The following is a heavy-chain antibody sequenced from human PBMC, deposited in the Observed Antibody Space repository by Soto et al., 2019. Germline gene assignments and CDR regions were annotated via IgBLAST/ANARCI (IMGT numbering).Heavy chain of an antibody. Sequence: SETLSLTCAVSGFSISNNNWWTWVRQPPGKGLEWVGDIYHTGITNYSPSLKSRVTISVDNSKNQFSLRLTSVTAADTAVYYCARFSSPGLYYYFGMDVWGQGTTVTVSS. V-gene: IGHV4-4*02. J-gene: IGHJ6*02. CDR1: GFSISNNNW. CDR3: ARFSSPGLYYYFGMDV. D-gene: IGHD6-13*01. CDR2: IYHTGIT.